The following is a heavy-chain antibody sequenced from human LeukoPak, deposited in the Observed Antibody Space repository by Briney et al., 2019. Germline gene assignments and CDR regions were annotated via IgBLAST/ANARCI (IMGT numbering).Heavy chain of an antibody. CDR1: GFTFGTYW. Sequence: GGSLRLSCGASGFTFGTYWMHWDRQAPGKGLVWVSGINSDGGTTTYADSGKGRFTISRDNAKNTLYLQMNSLRAEDTALYYCAREGASIAAVYNWFDPWGQGTLVTVSS. D-gene: IGHD6-13*01. V-gene: IGHV3-74*01. J-gene: IGHJ5*02. CDR3: AREGASIAAVYNWFDP. CDR2: INSDGGTT.